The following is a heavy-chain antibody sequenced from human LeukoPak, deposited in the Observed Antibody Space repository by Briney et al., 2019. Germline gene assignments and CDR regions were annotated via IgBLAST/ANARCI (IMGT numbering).Heavy chain of an antibody. CDR2: INHSGST. J-gene: IGHJ4*02. CDR1: GYSISSGYY. V-gene: IGHV4-38-2*02. D-gene: IGHD3-16*02. CDR3: ARRGRYYDYVWGSYRYSYFDY. Sequence: SETLSLTCTVSGYSISSGYYWGWIRPPPGKGLEWIGEINHSGSTNYNPSLKSRVTISVDTSKNQFSLKLSSVTAADTAVYYCARRGRYYDYVWGSYRYSYFDYWGQGTLVTVSS.